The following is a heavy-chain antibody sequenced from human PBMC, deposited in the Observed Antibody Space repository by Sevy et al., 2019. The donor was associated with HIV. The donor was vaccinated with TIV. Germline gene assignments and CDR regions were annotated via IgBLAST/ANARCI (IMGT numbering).Heavy chain of an antibody. CDR2: INPSDGNR. CDR1: GYTFTDYG. V-gene: IGHV1-18*01. D-gene: IGHD1-7*01. Sequence: ASVKVSCKTSGYTFTDYGIGWVRQAPGQGLEWVSWINPSDGNRNYAQRLQGRVTMTTDTSPSTAYMELWSLMSDDTAIYYCARDVTWNYYVDYWGQGTLVTVSS. CDR3: ARDVTWNYYVDY. J-gene: IGHJ4*02.